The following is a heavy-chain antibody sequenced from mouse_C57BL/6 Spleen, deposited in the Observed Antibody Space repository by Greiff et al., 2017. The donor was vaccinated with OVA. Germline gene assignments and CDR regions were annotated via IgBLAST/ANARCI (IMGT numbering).Heavy chain of an antibody. CDR3: ARLRPWDY. Sequence: EVQLQQSGPELVKPGASVKISCKASGYTFTDYYMNWVKQSHGKSLEWIGDINPNNGGTSYNQKFKGKATLTVDKSSSTAYMELRSLTSEDSAVYYCARLRPWDYWGQGTTLTVSS. D-gene: IGHD1-1*01. J-gene: IGHJ2*01. V-gene: IGHV1-26*01. CDR2: INPNNGGT. CDR1: GYTFTDYY.